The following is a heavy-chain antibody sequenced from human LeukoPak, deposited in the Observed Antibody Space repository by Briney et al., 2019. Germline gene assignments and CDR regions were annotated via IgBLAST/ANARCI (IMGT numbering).Heavy chain of an antibody. D-gene: IGHD3-10*01. CDR2: IWYDGSNQ. Sequence: GRSLRLSCAASGFTFSRYGMHWVRQAPGKGLEWVAVIWYDGSNQYYADSVKGRFTISRDNSKNTLYLQLNSLRAEDTAVYYCVRDQLIRSGDWYFDLRGRGTLVTVSS. CDR3: VRDQLIRSGDWYFDL. V-gene: IGHV3-33*01. CDR1: GFTFSRYG. J-gene: IGHJ2*01.